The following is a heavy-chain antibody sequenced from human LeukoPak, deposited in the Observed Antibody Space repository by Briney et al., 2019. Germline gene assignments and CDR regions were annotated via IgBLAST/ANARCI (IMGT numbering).Heavy chain of an antibody. CDR2: IYHSGST. CDR3: AKDRSNFFDY. J-gene: IGHJ4*02. Sequence: SETLSLTCTVSGGSISSGSYYWSWIRQPPGKGLEWIGYIYHSGSTYYNPSLKSRVTISVDRSKNQFSLKLSSVTAADTAVYYCAKDRSNFFDYWGQGTLVTVSS. CDR1: GGSISSGSYY. V-gene: IGHV4-30-2*01.